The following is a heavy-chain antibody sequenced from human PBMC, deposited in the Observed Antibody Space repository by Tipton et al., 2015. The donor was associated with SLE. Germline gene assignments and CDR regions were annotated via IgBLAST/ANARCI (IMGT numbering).Heavy chain of an antibody. J-gene: IGHJ3*02. V-gene: IGHV4-31*03. CDR2: IYYSGST. CDR3: ARDGYNWGDFAFDI. Sequence: TLSLTCTVSGGSISSGGYYWSWIRQHPGKGLEWIGYIYYSGSTYYIPSLKSRVTISVDTSKNQFSLRLSSVTAADTAVYYCARDGYNWGDFAFDIWGQGTMVTVSS. CDR1: GGSISSGGYY. D-gene: IGHD5-24*01.